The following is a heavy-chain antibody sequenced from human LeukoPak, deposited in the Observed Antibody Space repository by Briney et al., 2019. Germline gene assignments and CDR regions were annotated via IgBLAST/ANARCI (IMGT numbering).Heavy chain of an antibody. Sequence: GGSLRLSCAASGFTVSSNYMSWVRQAPGKGLEWVSLIYSGGSTYYADSVKGRFTISRDNSKNTLYLQMNNLRAEDTAVYYCARDDGGYSQRGAFDIWGQGTMVTVSS. D-gene: IGHD4-17*01. CDR3: ARDDGGYSQRGAFDI. J-gene: IGHJ3*02. CDR2: IYSGGST. V-gene: IGHV3-66*01. CDR1: GFTVSSNY.